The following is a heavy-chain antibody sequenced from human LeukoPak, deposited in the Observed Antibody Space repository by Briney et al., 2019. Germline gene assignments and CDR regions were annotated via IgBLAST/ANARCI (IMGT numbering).Heavy chain of an antibody. Sequence: SETRSLTCTVSGGSISNYHWSWIRQPPGKGVEWIGYIYYSGSTNYNPSLKSRVTISVDTSKNQFSLKLSSVTAADTAVYYCARTDNSGYHDYWGQGILVTVSS. V-gene: IGHV4-59*01. CDR3: ARTDNSGYHDY. D-gene: IGHD3-22*01. J-gene: IGHJ4*02. CDR2: IYYSGST. CDR1: GGSISNYH.